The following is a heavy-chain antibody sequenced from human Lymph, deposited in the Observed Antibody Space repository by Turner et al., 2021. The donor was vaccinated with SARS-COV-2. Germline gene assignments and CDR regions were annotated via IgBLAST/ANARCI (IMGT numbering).Heavy chain of an antibody. V-gene: IGHV3-53*01. CDR1: GFPVSSNY. D-gene: IGHD4-17*01. CDR2: IYSGGST. Sequence: EVQLVESGGGLLQPGGSLRLSCAASGFPVSSNYMTWVRQAPGKGLEWVSLIYSGGSTYYADSVKGRFTISRDNSKNTLYLQMNSLRADDTAVYYCARVLPYGDYFDYWGQGTLVTVSS. CDR3: ARVLPYGDYFDY. J-gene: IGHJ4*02.